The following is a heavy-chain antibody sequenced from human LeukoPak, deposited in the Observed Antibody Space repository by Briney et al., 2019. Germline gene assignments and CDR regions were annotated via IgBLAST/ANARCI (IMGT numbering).Heavy chain of an antibody. CDR1: GFTFSSYT. CDR2: ISSGSTNI. V-gene: IGHV3-21*01. CDR3: ARGRDSDYAFDY. J-gene: IGHJ4*02. Sequence: GGSLRLSCAASGFTFSSYTINCVRQAPGKGLEWVSSISSGSTNIYYADSVKGRFTISRDNAKNSLYLQMNSLRAEDAAVYYCARGRDSDYAFDYWGQGTLVTVSS. D-gene: IGHD4-17*01.